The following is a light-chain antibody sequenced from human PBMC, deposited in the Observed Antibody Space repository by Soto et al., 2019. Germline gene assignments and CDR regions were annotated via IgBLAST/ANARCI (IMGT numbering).Light chain of an antibody. V-gene: IGLV2-14*03. Sequence: QSVLTQPASVSGSPGQSITISCTGTSSDVGGYNYVSWYQQHPGKAPKVMIYDVSHRPSGVSNRFSGSKSGNTASLTISGLQPEDEADYCCSSHTTSSTLYYVFGTGTKLTVL. J-gene: IGLJ1*01. CDR1: SSDVGGYNY. CDR3: SSHTTSSTLYYV. CDR2: DVS.